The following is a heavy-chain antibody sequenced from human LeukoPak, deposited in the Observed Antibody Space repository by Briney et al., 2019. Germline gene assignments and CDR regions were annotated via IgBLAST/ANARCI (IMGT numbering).Heavy chain of an antibody. V-gene: IGHV1-2*04. J-gene: IGHJ6*03. Sequence: ASVKVSCKASGYTFTGYYTHWVRQAPGQGLEWMGWINPNSGGTNYAQKFQGWVTMTRDTSISTAYMELSRLRSEDTAVYYCASGGDYNYYYYMDVWGKGTTVTVSS. CDR3: ASGGDYNYYYYMDV. CDR1: GYTFTGYY. CDR2: INPNSGGT. D-gene: IGHD4-17*01.